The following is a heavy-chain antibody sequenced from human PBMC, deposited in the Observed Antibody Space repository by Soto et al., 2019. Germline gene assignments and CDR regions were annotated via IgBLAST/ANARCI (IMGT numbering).Heavy chain of an antibody. CDR2: IYHSGST. V-gene: IGHV4-38-2*01. Sequence: PSETLSLTCAVSGYSISSGYYWGWIRQPPGKGLEWIGSIYHSGSTYYNPSLKSRVTISVDTSKNQFSLKLSSVTAADTAVYYCASLTPIAVAGSFDYWGQGTMVTVYS. CDR3: ASLTPIAVAGSFDY. J-gene: IGHJ4*02. CDR1: GYSISSGYY. D-gene: IGHD6-19*01.